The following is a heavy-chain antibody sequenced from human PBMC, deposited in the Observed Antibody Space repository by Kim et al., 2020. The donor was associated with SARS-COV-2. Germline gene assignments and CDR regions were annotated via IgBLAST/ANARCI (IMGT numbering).Heavy chain of an antibody. J-gene: IGHJ5*02. Sequence: SQTLSLTCAISGDTVSSNSGAWNWIRQSPSRGLEWLGRTYYQSKWFYDYAVSVQSRLTISPDTSKNQLSLQLSSVTPEDTAVYYCARGPLYCSGTKCYSGDLEPRGQGTLVTVSS. V-gene: IGHV6-1*01. CDR1: GDTVSSNSGA. D-gene: IGHD2-2*02. CDR2: TYYQSKWFY. CDR3: ARGPLYCSGTKCYSGDLEP.